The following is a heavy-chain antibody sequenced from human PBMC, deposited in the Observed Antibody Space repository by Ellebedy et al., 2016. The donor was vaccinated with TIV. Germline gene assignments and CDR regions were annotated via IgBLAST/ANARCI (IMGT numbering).Heavy chain of an antibody. Sequence: HTGGSLRLSCAASGFTFSSYWMHWVRQAPGKGLVWVSRLNRDGSSTTYADSVKGRFTISRDNAKNTLYLQMNSLRVEDTAVYYCARDDGAYSYGSDALDIWGQGTMVTVSS. J-gene: IGHJ3*02. CDR2: LNRDGSST. V-gene: IGHV3-74*01. CDR1: GFTFSSYW. D-gene: IGHD5-18*01. CDR3: ARDDGAYSYGSDALDI.